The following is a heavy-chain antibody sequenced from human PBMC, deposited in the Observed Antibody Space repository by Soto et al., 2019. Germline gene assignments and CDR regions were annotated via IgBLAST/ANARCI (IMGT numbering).Heavy chain of an antibody. D-gene: IGHD6-19*01. CDR2: INPNGST. CDR1: GGSFSGYY. CDR3: ARGRPGRSSGWYNY. J-gene: IGHJ4*02. V-gene: IGHV4-34*01. Sequence: SETLSLTCAVYGGSFSGYYWSWIRQPPGKGLEWIGEINPNGSTNYNPSLKSRVTISVDTSKNQFSLNLSSVTAADTAVYYCARGRPGRSSGWYNYWGQGTLVTVSS.